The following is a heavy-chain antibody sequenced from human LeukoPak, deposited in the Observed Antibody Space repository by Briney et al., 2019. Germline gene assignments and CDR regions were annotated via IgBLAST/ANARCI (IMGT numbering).Heavy chain of an antibody. J-gene: IGHJ3*02. Sequence: ASVKVSCKASGGTFSSYAISWVRQGPGQGLEWMGRIIPIFGTANYAQKFRGRGTLITEESTSTAYMKLRSMRSEDTAVYYCARDPLRGIVGATAHEADAFDIWGQGTMVTVSS. CDR2: IIPIFGTA. CDR1: GGTFSSYA. CDR3: ARDPLRGIVGATAHEADAFDI. D-gene: IGHD1-26*01. V-gene: IGHV1-69*05.